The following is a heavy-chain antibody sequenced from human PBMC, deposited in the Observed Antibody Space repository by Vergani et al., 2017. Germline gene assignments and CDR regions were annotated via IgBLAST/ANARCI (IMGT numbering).Heavy chain of an antibody. CDR1: GFTFSSYS. D-gene: IGHD2-15*01. CDR3: AKDWTVAANDAFDI. CDR2: ISSSSSYI. V-gene: IGHV3-21*01. Sequence: EVQLVESGGGLVKPGGSLRLSCAASGFTFSSYSMNWVRQAPGKGLEWVSSISSSSSYIYYADSVKGRFTISRDNAKNSLYLQMNSLEAEDTAVYYCAKDWTVAANDAFDIWGQGTMVTVSS. J-gene: IGHJ3*02.